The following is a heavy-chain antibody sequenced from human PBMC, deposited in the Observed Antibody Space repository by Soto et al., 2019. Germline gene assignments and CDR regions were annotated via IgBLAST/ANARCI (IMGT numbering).Heavy chain of an antibody. Sequence: SETLSLTCAVYGGSVSGYYWSWIRQPPGKGLEWIGEINHSGSTNYNPSLKSRVTISVDTSKNQFSLKLSSVTAADTAVYYCASNDYWGQGTLVTVSS. CDR3: ASNDY. CDR2: INHSGST. J-gene: IGHJ4*02. CDR1: GGSVSGYY. V-gene: IGHV4-34*01.